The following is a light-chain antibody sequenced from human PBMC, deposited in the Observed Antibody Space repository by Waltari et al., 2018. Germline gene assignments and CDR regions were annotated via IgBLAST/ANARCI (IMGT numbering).Light chain of an antibody. V-gene: IGKV3-11*01. CDR1: QSVGRF. Sequence: EIVLTQSPATLSLSPGERATLSCRASQSVGRFLAWYQQKPGQAPRLLIYDASNRATGIPARFSASGSGTDFTLTLSSLEPGDFAVYYCQQRSSWPYSFGQGTKLEIK. CDR3: QQRSSWPYS. CDR2: DAS. J-gene: IGKJ2*03.